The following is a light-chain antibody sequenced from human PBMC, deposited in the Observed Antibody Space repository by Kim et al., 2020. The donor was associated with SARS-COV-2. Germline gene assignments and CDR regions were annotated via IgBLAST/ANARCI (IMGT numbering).Light chain of an antibody. J-gene: IGKJ5*01. CDR2: DAS. Sequence: EIVLTRSPATLSLSPGERATLSCRASQSVSSYLAWYQQKPGQAPRLLIYDASNRATGIPARFSGSGSGTDFTLTIDSLEPEDSAVYYCQQRSSWPPITFGQGTRLEIK. V-gene: IGKV3-11*01. CDR1: QSVSSY. CDR3: QQRSSWPPIT.